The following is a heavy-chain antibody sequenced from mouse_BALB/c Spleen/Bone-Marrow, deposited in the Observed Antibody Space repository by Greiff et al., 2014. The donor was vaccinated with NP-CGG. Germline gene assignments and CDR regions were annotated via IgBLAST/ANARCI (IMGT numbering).Heavy chain of an antibody. D-gene: IGHD2-14*01. CDR3: ARHHRYAYYFDY. J-gene: IGHJ2*01. CDR1: GYTFTNSW. Sequence: QVQLQQSGSVLVRPGASVKLSCKASGYTFTNSWIHWAKQRPGQGLEWIGEIHPNSGNTNFNEKFKVKATLTVDTSSSTAYVDISNLTSKDSAVYYCARHHRYAYYFDYWGQGTTLTVSS. CDR2: IHPNSGNT. V-gene: IGHV1S130*01.